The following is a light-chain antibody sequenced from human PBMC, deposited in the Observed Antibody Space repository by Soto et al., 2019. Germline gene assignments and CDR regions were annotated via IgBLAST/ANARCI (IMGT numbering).Light chain of an antibody. CDR3: QQYNSYRWT. CDR2: KAS. J-gene: IGKJ1*01. CDR1: QGISSY. Sequence: ASRMTQSRSSLSASTGDRGTISWLASQGISSYLAWYQQRPRKAPKLLLYKASSLESGVPSRFSGSGSGTEFTLTISSLQPDDFATYYCQQYNSYRWTFGLGTKADI. V-gene: IGKV1-8*01.